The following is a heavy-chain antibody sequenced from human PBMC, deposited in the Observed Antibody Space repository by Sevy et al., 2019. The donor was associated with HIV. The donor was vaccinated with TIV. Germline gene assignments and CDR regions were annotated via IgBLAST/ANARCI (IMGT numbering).Heavy chain of an antibody. CDR1: GFTFSTYA. CDR3: AKDGLHSGDFEYFQD. V-gene: IGHV3-23*01. CDR2: MTGSGSIT. J-gene: IGHJ1*01. Sequence: GGSLRLSCAASGFTFSTYAMTWVRQAPGKGLEWVSSMTGSGSITYYGDSVKGRFTISRDNSKNTLYLQMNNLRVEDTALYYCAKDGLHSGDFEYFQDWGQGTLVTVSS. D-gene: IGHD2-21*02.